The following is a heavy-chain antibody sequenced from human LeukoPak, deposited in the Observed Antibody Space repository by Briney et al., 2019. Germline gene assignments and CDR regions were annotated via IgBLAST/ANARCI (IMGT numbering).Heavy chain of an antibody. CDR3: ATHGGSWGPGYLVL. CDR2: IYYDGSNK. D-gene: IGHD3-16*01. V-gene: IGHV3-33*01. CDR1: GLSFSSTG. J-gene: IGHJ2*01. Sequence: GTSLRLSCAGSGLSFSSTGVHWVRQVPGKGLEWVAVIYYDGSNKYYSDSVRGRFTISKDNSNNMLDLQMNSLRAEDTGVYYCATHGGSWGPGYLVLWGRGTLVTVSS.